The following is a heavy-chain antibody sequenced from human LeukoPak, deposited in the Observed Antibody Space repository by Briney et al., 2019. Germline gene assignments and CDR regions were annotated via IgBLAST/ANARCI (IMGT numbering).Heavy chain of an antibody. CDR1: GGTFSNYA. Sequence: SVKVSCKASGGTFSNYAISSVRQAPGQGLEWMGGIIPIFGTANYAQKFQGRVTITADESTSTAYMELSSLRSEDTAVYYCARYSPQTLLSDYWGQGTLVTVSS. J-gene: IGHJ4*02. V-gene: IGHV1-69*13. D-gene: IGHD2-15*01. CDR3: ARYSPQTLLSDY. CDR2: IIPIFGTA.